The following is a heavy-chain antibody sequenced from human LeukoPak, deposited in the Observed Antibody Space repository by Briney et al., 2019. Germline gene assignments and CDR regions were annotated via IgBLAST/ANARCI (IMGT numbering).Heavy chain of an antibody. V-gene: IGHV3-7*01. CDR1: GFTFSSYW. D-gene: IGHD1-26*01. Sequence: PGGSLRLFCAASGFTFSSYWMGWVRQAPGKGLEWVANINEDGSKKYYVDSVKGRLTISRDNAEKSLYLQMDSLRGEDTAVYYCARDLPVVGAPGFDYWGQGTLVTVSS. CDR3: ARDLPVVGAPGFDY. J-gene: IGHJ4*02. CDR2: INEDGSKK.